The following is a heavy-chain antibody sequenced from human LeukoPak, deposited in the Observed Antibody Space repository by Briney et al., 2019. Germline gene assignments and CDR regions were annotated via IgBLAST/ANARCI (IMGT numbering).Heavy chain of an antibody. J-gene: IGHJ5*02. CDR3: AKEYYINWFDP. CDR1: GFTFSSYG. V-gene: IGHV3-30*18. Sequence: GRSLRLSCAASGFTFSSYGMHWVRQAPGKGLEWVAVISHDGSNKYYADSVKGRFTISRDNSKNTLYLQMNSLRAEDTAVYYCAKEYYINWFDPWGQGTLVTVSS. CDR2: ISHDGSNK. D-gene: IGHD3-10*01.